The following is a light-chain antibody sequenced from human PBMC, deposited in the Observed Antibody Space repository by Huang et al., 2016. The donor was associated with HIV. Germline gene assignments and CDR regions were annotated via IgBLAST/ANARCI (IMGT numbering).Light chain of an antibody. V-gene: IGKV1-39*01. CDR2: AAS. CDR3: QHSFRPLFT. J-gene: IGKJ3*01. Sequence: DIQLTQSPSSVSASVGDSVTITCRASQRINTYLNWYQQKPGKAPKLLIHAASNLQSGVPSRFRGSGSGTDFTLTISSLQPEDFATYYCQHSFRPLFTFGPGTKVDIK. CDR1: QRINTY.